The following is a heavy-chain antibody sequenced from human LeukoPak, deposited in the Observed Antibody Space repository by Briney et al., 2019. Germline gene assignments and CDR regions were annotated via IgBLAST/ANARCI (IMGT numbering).Heavy chain of an antibody. CDR2: ISAYNGNT. J-gene: IGHJ6*02. CDR1: GYTFTSYG. Sequence: GASVKVSCKASGYTFTSYGISWVRQAPGQGLEWMGWISAYNGNTNYAQKLQGRVTMTTDTSTSIAYMELRSLRSDDTAVYYCARFYIAAQYYYGMDVWGQGTTVTVSS. CDR3: ARFYIAAQYYYGMDV. D-gene: IGHD2/OR15-2a*01. V-gene: IGHV1-18*01.